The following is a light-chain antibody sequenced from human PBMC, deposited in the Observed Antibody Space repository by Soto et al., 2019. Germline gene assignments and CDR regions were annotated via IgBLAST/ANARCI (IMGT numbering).Light chain of an antibody. J-gene: IGKJ2*01. V-gene: IGKV3-20*01. CDR2: GAS. Sequence: VLTQSPGTLSLSPGERASLSCRASQSISSSYLAWYQKKPGQAPRLLIYGASSRAPGIPERFSGSGSGTDFTLTISRLEPEDFAVYYCQQYGSSPLYTFGQGNTLE. CDR1: QSISSSY. CDR3: QQYGSSPLYT.